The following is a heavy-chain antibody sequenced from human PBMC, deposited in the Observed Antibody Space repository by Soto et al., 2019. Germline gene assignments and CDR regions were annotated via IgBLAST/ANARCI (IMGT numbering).Heavy chain of an antibody. J-gene: IGHJ3*02. CDR2: IYYSGST. V-gene: IGHV4-61*01. Sequence: QVQLQESGPGLVKPSVTLSLTCTVSGGSVSSGNYYWSWIRQPPGKGLEWIGYIYYSGSTNYNPALKSRFTKTVDTSNKQFALRLSSVTAADTAVYYCAGVPRTTVTSFDIGGLGTMFTV. CDR3: AGVPRTTVTSFDI. CDR1: GGSVSSGNYY. D-gene: IGHD4-17*01.